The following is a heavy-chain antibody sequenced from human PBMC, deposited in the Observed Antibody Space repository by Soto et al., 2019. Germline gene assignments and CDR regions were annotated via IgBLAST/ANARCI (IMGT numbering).Heavy chain of an antibody. J-gene: IGHJ6*02. V-gene: IGHV3-30*04. CDR1: GFSFSSYS. CDR3: AREVLTGSNFYYGMDV. D-gene: IGHD3-9*01. Sequence: SLRLSCAVSGFSFSSYSMHWVRQAPGKGLEWVAVISDDGRNIHYADSVRGRFTISRDSSKNTLFVQMNSLRTEDTAVYYCAREVLTGSNFYYGMDVWGQGTTVTVSS. CDR2: ISDDGRNI.